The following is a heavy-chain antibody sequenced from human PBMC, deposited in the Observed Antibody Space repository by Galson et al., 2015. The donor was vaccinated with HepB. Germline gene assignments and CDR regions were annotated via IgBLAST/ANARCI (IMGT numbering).Heavy chain of an antibody. CDR1: GGSISSSSYY. Sequence: SETLSLTCTVSGGSISSSSYYWGWIRQPPGKGLEWIGSIYYSGSTYYNPSLKSRVTISVDTSKNQFSLKLSSVTAADTAVYYCARREVVVAAYSMRGPPGAFDIWGQGTMVTVSS. CDR3: ARREVVVAAYSMRGPPGAFDI. J-gene: IGHJ3*02. D-gene: IGHD2-15*01. CDR2: IYYSGST. V-gene: IGHV4-39*01.